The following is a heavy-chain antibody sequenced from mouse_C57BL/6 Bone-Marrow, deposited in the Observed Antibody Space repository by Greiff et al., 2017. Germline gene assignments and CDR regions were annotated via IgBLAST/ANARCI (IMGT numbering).Heavy chain of an antibody. D-gene: IGHD3-2*02. CDR1: GYASSSSW. V-gene: IGHV1-82*01. Sequence: VQLQQSGPELVKPGASVKISCKASGYASSSSWMNWVKQRPGKGLEWIGRIYPGDGDTNYNGKFKGKATLTADKSSSTAYMQLSSLTSEDSAVYFCARAAQATWDYAMDYWGQGTSVTVSS. J-gene: IGHJ4*01. CDR3: ARAAQATWDYAMDY. CDR2: IYPGDGDT.